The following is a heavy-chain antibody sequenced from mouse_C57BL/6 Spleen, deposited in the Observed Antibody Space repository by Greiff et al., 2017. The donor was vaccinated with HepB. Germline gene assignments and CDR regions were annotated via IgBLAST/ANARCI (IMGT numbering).Heavy chain of an antibody. D-gene: IGHD1-1*01. Sequence: EVQLQQSGAELVKPGASVKLSCTASGFNIKDYYMHWVKQRTEQGLEWIGRIDPEDGETKYDPKFQGKATITADTSSNTAYLQLSSLTSEETAVYYCARGYYGSLYYFDYWGQGTTLTVSS. CDR3: ARGYYGSLYYFDY. V-gene: IGHV14-2*01. CDR1: GFNIKDYY. CDR2: IDPEDGET. J-gene: IGHJ2*01.